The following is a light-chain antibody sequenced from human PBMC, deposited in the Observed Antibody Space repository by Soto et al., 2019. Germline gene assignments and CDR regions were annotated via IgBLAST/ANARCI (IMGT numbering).Light chain of an antibody. CDR2: GAS. V-gene: IGKV3-15*01. Sequence: EIVMTQSPATLSVSPGEGSTLSCMASQSVSNNLAWYQQNPGQAPRLLVYGASTRATGIPARFSGSGSGTEFTLTISSLQSEDFGVYYCQQYKNWPPWTFGQGTKVDIK. J-gene: IGKJ1*01. CDR3: QQYKNWPPWT. CDR1: QSVSNN.